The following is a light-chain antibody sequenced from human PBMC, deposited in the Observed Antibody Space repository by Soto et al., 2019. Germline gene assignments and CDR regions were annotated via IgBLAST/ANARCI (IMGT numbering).Light chain of an antibody. V-gene: IGKV1-5*03. J-gene: IGKJ1*01. Sequence: IHMPQSPSTLSASEGARVTMAFRSSQSTNRRLASYQQKPGKPPKFLIYMASSLESGFPSRFSGSGSWTEFTLTISSLQPDDVVPAYCQQYDSYTWTVGQRTKVE. CDR1: QSTNRR. CDR2: MAS. CDR3: QQYDSYTWT.